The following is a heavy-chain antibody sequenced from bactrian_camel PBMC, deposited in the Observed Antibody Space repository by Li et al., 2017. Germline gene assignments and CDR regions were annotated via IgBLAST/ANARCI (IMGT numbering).Heavy chain of an antibody. Sequence: VQLVESGGGSVLPGGSLRLSCVASGYTFNTYSWFRQAPGQEREGVAAIRRDGGETWYAASVKGRFTISRDSAKNTVYLQMNNLQPEDAATYYCAEGRGSRGEHCYSLNYWGQGTQVTVS. V-gene: IGHV3S40*01. CDR3: AEGRGSRGEHCYSLNY. J-gene: IGHJ4*01. CDR1: GYTFNTY. CDR2: IRRDGGET. D-gene: IGHD6*01.